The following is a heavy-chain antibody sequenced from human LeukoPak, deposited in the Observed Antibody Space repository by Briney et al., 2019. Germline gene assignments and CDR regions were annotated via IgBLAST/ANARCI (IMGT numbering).Heavy chain of an antibody. Sequence: GASVKVSCKASGYTFTGYYMHWVRQAPGQGLEWMGWINPNSGGTNYAQKFQGRVTMTRDTSISTAYMELSRLRSDDTAVYYCARALDVLRYFDWLFKLPGMGYWGQGTLVTVSS. J-gene: IGHJ4*02. CDR1: GYTFTGYY. D-gene: IGHD3-9*01. V-gene: IGHV1-2*02. CDR2: INPNSGGT. CDR3: ARALDVLRYFDWLFKLPGMGY.